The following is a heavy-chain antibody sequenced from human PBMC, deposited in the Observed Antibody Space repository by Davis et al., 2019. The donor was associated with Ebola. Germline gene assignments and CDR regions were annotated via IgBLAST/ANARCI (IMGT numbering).Heavy chain of an antibody. V-gene: IGHV3-53*01. J-gene: IGHJ6*02. CDR3: ARVDRITGTTRYYYPMDV. CDR1: GFTVSSNY. Sequence: PGGSLRLSCAASGFTVSSNYMSWVRQAPGKGLEWVSVIYSGGSTYYADSVKGRFTISRDNSKNTLYLQMNSLRVEDTAMYYCARVDRITGTTRYYYPMDVWGQGTTVTVSS. CDR2: IYSGGST. D-gene: IGHD1-20*01.